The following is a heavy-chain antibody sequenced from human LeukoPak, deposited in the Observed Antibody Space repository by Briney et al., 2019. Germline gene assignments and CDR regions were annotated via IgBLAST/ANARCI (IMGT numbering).Heavy chain of an antibody. CDR2: MNPNSGNT. CDR1: GYTFTSYD. CDR3: ARASLLGYCSSTSCYKYDWFDP. Sequence: GASVKVSCKASGYTFTSYDIIWVRQATGQGLEWMGWMNPNSGNTGYAQKFQGRVTMTRNTSISTAYMELSSLRSEDTAVYYCARASLLGYCSSTSCYKYDWFDPWGQGTLVTVSS. V-gene: IGHV1-8*01. D-gene: IGHD2-2*02. J-gene: IGHJ5*02.